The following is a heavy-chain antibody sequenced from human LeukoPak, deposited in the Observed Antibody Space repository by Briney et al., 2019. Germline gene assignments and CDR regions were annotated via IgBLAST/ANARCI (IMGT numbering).Heavy chain of an antibody. CDR3: AKQGEIRQDYYMDV. J-gene: IGHJ6*03. CDR2: IIPVFGTA. D-gene: IGHD1/OR15-1a*01. V-gene: IGHV1-69*06. CDR1: GGSISSYG. Sequence: ASVKVSCKASGGSISSYGISWVRQAPGQGLEWMGRIIPVFGTANYARKFQDRVTITADTVSNTVYMELTSLTSEDTAVYFCAKQGEIRQDYYMDVWGNGTAVTVSS.